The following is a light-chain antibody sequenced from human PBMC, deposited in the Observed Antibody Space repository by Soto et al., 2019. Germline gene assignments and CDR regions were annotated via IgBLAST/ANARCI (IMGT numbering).Light chain of an antibody. CDR3: SSYTSSTTQV. J-gene: IGLJ2*01. Sequence: QSALTQPASVSGSPGQSITISCTGNSSDVGGYKFVSWYQQHPGKAPKLMIYEVSNRPSGVSNRFSGSKSGNTASLTISGLQAEDEADYYCSSYTSSTTQVFGGGTKLTVL. V-gene: IGLV2-14*01. CDR2: EVS. CDR1: SSDVGGYKF.